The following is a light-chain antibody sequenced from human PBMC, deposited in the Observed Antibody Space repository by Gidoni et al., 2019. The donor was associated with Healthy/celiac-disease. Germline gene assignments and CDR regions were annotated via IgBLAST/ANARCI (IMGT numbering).Light chain of an antibody. CDR2: LGS. CDR1: QSPLHSNGYNY. Sequence: DTVMTQSPVSLPVTRGEPASISCRSSQSPLHSNGYNYLDWYLQKPGQSPQLLIYLGSNRASGVPDRFSGSGSGTDFTLKISRVEAEDVGVYYCMQALRTPYTFGQGTKLEIK. CDR3: MQALRTPYT. V-gene: IGKV2-28*01. J-gene: IGKJ2*01.